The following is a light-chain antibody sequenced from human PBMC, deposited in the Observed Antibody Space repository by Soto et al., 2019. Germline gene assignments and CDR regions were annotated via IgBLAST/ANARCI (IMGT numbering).Light chain of an antibody. J-gene: IGKJ5*01. V-gene: IGKV1-39*01. Sequence: DIPMTQSPSSLSASVGDRVTITCRASQSISKFLNWYQQKPGKAPKLLIYDASSLQSGVPSRFSGSGSGTDFTLTISSLQPEDFATYYCQQSYSPPPITFGQGTRLEIK. CDR1: QSISKF. CDR3: QQSYSPPPIT. CDR2: DAS.